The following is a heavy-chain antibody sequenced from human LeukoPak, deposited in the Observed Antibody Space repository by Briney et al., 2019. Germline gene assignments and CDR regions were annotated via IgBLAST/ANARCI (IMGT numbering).Heavy chain of an antibody. CDR1: GFSFSDNY. V-gene: IGHV3-11*03. CDR3: VRTRGAGPGGHFDY. CDR2: ISDGGSYT. D-gene: IGHD6-19*01. Sequence: GGSLRLSCAASGFSFSDNYMSWIRQAPGKGLEWVSYISDGGSYTNYPDSVKGRFTISRDNAKNSLYLQMNSLRDEDTAVYYCVRTRGAGPGGHFDYWGLGTLVTVSS. J-gene: IGHJ4*02.